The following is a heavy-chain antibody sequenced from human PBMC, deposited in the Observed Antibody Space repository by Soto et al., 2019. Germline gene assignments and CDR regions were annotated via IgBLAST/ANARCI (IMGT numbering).Heavy chain of an antibody. CDR2: ISSSSSTI. Sequence: GGSLRLSCAASGFTFSSYSMNWVRQAPGKGLEWVSNISSSSSTIYYADSVKGRFTISRDNAKNSLYLQMNSLRDEDTAVYYCARGKEGDKPDRGMDVWGQGTTVTVSS. V-gene: IGHV3-48*02. CDR1: GFTFSSYS. D-gene: IGHD2-21*01. J-gene: IGHJ6*02. CDR3: ARGKEGDKPDRGMDV.